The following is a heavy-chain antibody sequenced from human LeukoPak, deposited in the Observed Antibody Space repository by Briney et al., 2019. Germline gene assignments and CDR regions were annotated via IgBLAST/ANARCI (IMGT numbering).Heavy chain of an antibody. CDR3: ARPSTGSYAFDI. V-gene: IGHV3-74*01. D-gene: IGHD2-8*02. CDR1: GFSVSGFW. J-gene: IGHJ3*02. CDR2: VKSDGSST. Sequence: GGSLRLSCAASGFSVSGFWMHWVRQAPGKELVWVSYVKSDGSSTSYADSVKGRFTISRDNAKNTLHLQMNSLRAEDTAVYYCARPSTGSYAFDIWGQGTMVTVSS.